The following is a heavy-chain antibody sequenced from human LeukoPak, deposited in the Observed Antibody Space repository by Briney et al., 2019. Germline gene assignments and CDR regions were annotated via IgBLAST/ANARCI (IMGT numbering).Heavy chain of an antibody. D-gene: IGHD6-19*01. CDR2: ISGSGDRT. Sequence: GGSLRLSCAASGFTFSNYAMNWVRQSPGKGLEWVSLISGSGDRTYYADSVKGRFTISRDDANNSLHLQMNSLRAEDAAVYYCVRSSSGWYSYYFDHWGQGTLVTVSS. CDR3: VRSSSGWYSYYFDH. J-gene: IGHJ4*02. CDR1: GFTFSNYA. V-gene: IGHV3-23*01.